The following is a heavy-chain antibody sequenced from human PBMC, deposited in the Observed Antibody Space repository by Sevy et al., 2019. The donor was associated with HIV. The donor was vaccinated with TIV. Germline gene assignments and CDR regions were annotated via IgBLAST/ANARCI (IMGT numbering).Heavy chain of an antibody. CDR3: TTRRVNYDSSGYYWYFDY. J-gene: IGHJ4*02. CDR2: IKSKTDGGKT. Sequence: GGSLRLSCAASGFTFSNAWMNWVRQAPGKGLEWVGRIKSKTDGGKTDYAAPGKGRFTISRDDSKNTLNLQMNSLKTEDTAVYYCTTRRVNYDSSGYYWYFDYWGQGTLVTVSS. CDR1: GFTFSNAW. D-gene: IGHD3-22*01. V-gene: IGHV3-15*07.